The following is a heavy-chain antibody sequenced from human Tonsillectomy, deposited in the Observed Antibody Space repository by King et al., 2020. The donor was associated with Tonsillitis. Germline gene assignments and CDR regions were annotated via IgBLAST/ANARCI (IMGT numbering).Heavy chain of an antibody. V-gene: IGHV3-30*18. CDR2: VSYDGSNK. D-gene: IGHD3-22*01. Sequence: VQLVESGGGVVQPGRSLRLSCVASGFTAYGMHWVRQAPGKGLEWVASVSYDGSNKYSADSLKGRFTISRDNSKYTVYLQMKSLRAEDTAVYSCAKGQLRKVDSSGEPPILEAFDIWGQGTIVTVSS. CDR1: GFTAYG. J-gene: IGHJ3*02. CDR3: AKGQLRKVDSSGEPPILEAFDI.